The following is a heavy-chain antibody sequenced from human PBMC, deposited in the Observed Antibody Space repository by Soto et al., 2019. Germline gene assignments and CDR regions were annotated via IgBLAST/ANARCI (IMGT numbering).Heavy chain of an antibody. CDR2: IYYSGST. D-gene: IGHD3-9*01. CDR1: GGSISSSNYY. J-gene: IGHJ4*02. V-gene: IGHV4-39*01. Sequence: SETLSLTCTVSGGSISSSNYYWGWIRQPPGKGLEWIGSIYYSGSTYYNPSLKSRVTISVDTSKSQFSLRLSSVTAADTAVYYCARREDILTGYSANYYFDYWGQGTLVTVSS. CDR3: ARREDILTGYSANYYFDY.